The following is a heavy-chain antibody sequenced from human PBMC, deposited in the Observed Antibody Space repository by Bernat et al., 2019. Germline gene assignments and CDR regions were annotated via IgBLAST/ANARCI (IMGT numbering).Heavy chain of an antibody. CDR1: GFTFSNAW. Sequence: EVQLVESGGGLVKPGGSLRLSCAASGFTFSNAWMSWVGQAPGKGLEWVGRIKSKTDGGTTDYAAPVKGRFTISRDDSKNTLYLQMNSLKTEDTAVYYCTTVLPDDYGDDYWGQGTLVTVSS. CDR2: IKSKTDGGTT. D-gene: IGHD4-17*01. V-gene: IGHV3-15*01. J-gene: IGHJ4*02. CDR3: TTVLPDDYGDDY.